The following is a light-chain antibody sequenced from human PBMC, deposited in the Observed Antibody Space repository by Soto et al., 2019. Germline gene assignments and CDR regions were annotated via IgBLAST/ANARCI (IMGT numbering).Light chain of an antibody. V-gene: IGKV3-20*01. Sequence: EIVMPQSPATLSVSPVERATLSCRASQSVSSSYLAWYQQKPGQAPRLLIYGASSRATGIPDRFSGSGSGTDFTLTISRLEPEDFAVYYCQQYGSSPWTFGQGTKVDIK. J-gene: IGKJ1*01. CDR3: QQYGSSPWT. CDR1: QSVSSSY. CDR2: GAS.